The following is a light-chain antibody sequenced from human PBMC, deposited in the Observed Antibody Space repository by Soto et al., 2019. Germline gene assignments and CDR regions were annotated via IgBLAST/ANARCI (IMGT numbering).Light chain of an antibody. Sequence: DIQMTQSPSSLSASVGDRVTITCRASQTISSYLNWYQQKAGKAPKVLIYAASSLQSGVPSRFMGSGSGTDFTLTISSLEPEDFAPYYCQQSFSIPWTFGQGTKVAIK. CDR3: QQSFSIPWT. CDR2: AAS. V-gene: IGKV1-39*01. J-gene: IGKJ1*01. CDR1: QTISSY.